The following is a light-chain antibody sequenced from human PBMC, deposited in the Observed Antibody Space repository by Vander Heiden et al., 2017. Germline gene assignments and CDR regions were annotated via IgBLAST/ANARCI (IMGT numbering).Light chain of an antibody. Sequence: EVVMTQSPVTLSVSPGESATLSCRASQSVSTNLAWYQQKTGQAPRLLIHGASNRATGIPARFSGSGSGTEFTLTISSLQFEDFAVYHCQQYNQWPPWTFGQGTTVEIK. CDR2: GAS. J-gene: IGKJ1*01. V-gene: IGKV3-15*01. CDR1: QSVSTN. CDR3: QQYNQWPPWT.